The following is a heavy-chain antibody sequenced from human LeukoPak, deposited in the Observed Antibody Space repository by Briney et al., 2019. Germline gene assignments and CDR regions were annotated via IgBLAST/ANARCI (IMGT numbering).Heavy chain of an antibody. Sequence: ASVKVSCKASGYTFTSYDINWVRQATGQGLEWMGWMNPNSGNTGYAQKFQGRVTMTRDTSTSTVYMELSSLRSEDTAVYYCARVVSSRGFDYWGQGTLVTVSS. D-gene: IGHD6-13*01. CDR1: GYTFTSYD. CDR3: ARVVSSRGFDY. J-gene: IGHJ4*02. CDR2: MNPNSGNT. V-gene: IGHV1-8*01.